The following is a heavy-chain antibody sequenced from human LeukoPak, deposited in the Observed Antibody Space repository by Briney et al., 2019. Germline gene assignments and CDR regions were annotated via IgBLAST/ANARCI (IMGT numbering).Heavy chain of an antibody. CDR1: GYTLTELA. J-gene: IGHJ4*02. Sequence: ASVKVSCKVSGYTLTELAMHWVRQAPGKGLEWMGGFDPEDGETIYAQKFQGRVTMTEDTSTDTAYMELSSLRSEDTAVYYCATVNLGQGVYYFDYWGQGTLVTVSS. CDR2: FDPEDGET. D-gene: IGHD6-13*01. V-gene: IGHV1-24*01. CDR3: ATVNLGQGVYYFDY.